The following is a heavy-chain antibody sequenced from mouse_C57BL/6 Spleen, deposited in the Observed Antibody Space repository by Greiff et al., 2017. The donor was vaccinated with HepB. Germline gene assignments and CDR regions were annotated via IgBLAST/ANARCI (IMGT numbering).Heavy chain of an antibody. CDR1: GFTFSSYG. D-gene: IGHD1-3*01. J-gene: IGHJ4*01. CDR2: ISSGGSYT. CDR3: ANNYDYAMDD. V-gene: IGHV5-6*01. Sequence: VQLKESGGDLVKPGGSLKLSCAASGFTFSSYGMSWVRQTPDKRLEWVATISSGGSYTYYPDSVKGRFTISRDNAKNTLYLQMSSLKSEDTSMYYCANNYDYAMDDWGQGTSVTVSS.